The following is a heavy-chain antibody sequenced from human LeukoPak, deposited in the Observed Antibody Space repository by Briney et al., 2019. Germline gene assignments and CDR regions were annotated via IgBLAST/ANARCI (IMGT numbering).Heavy chain of an antibody. CDR1: GYTFTSYG. CDR3: ARDGYGEMATVAWAFDI. J-gene: IGHJ3*02. D-gene: IGHD5-24*01. Sequence: GASVKVSCKASGYTFTSYGISWVRQAPGQGLEWMGWISAYNGNTDYAQKFQGRVTITRDTSASTAYMELSSLRSEDTAVYYCARDGYGEMATVAWAFDIRGQGTMVTVSS. CDR2: ISAYNGNT. V-gene: IGHV1-18*01.